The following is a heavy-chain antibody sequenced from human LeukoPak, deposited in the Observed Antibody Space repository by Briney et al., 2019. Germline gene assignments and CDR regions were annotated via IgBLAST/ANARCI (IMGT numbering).Heavy chain of an antibody. CDR3: AKRIRYYFDY. D-gene: IGHD2/OR15-2a*01. Sequence: GGSLRLSCAASGFTFRSHVMSWVRQAPGKGLEWVSGISGNGGSTYYADSVKGRFTISRDNSKNTLYLQMNSLRAEDTAVYYCAKRIRYYFDYWGQGTLVTVSS. J-gene: IGHJ4*02. V-gene: IGHV3-23*01. CDR1: GFTFRSHV. CDR2: ISGNGGST.